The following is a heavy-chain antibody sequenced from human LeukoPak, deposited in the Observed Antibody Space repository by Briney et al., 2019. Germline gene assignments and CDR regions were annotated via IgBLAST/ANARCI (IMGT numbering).Heavy chain of an antibody. CDR1: GFTFDDYA. D-gene: IGHD3-22*01. V-gene: IGHV3-9*01. CDR2: ISWNSGSI. Sequence: GGSLRLSCAASGFTFDDYAMHWVRQAPGKGLEWVSGISWNSGSIGYADSVKGRFTISRDNAKNSLYLQMNSLRAEDTALYYCAKSKYYYDSSDRGGDSGVAFDIWGQGTMVTVSS. CDR3: AKSKYYYDSSDRGGDSGVAFDI. J-gene: IGHJ3*02.